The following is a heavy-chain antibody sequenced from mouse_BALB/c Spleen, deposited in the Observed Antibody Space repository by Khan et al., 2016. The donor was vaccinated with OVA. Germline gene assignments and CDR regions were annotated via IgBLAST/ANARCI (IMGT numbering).Heavy chain of an antibody. CDR1: GYIFTSYW. Sequence: DLVKPGASVKLSCKASGYIFTSYWINWIKQRPGQGLEWIGRVAPGSGITYYNEMFKGKATLTVDTSSTTAYIQLSGLSSEDSAVYFCASSRYYYGSNLYAMDYWGQGTSVTVSS. V-gene: IGHV1S41*01. CDR2: VAPGSGIT. J-gene: IGHJ4*01. CDR3: ASSRYYYGSNLYAMDY. D-gene: IGHD1-1*01.